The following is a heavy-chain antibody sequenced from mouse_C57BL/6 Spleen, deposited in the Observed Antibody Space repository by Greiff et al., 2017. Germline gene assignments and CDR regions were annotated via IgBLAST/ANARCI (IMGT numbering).Heavy chain of an antibody. D-gene: IGHD1-1*01. CDR1: GYSITSGYY. Sequence: EVQLQESGPGLVKPSQSLSLTCSVTGYSITSGYYWNWIRQFPGNKLEWMGYISYDGSNNYNPSLKNRISITLDTSKNQFFLKLNSVTTEDTATYYCAREGDYYGSPLYYFDYWGQGTTLTVSS. CDR2: ISYDGSN. CDR3: AREGDYYGSPLYYFDY. J-gene: IGHJ2*01. V-gene: IGHV3-6*01.